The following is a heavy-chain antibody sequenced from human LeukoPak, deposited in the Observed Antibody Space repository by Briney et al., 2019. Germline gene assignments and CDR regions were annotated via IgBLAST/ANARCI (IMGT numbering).Heavy chain of an antibody. CDR3: ARVRYCSGGSCPYYMDV. CDR2: VYTSGST. J-gene: IGHJ6*03. D-gene: IGHD2-15*01. CDR1: GGSISSYY. Sequence: SETLSLTCSVSGGSISSYYWSWIRQPAGKGLEWIGRVYTSGSTNYNPSLKSRVTMSVDTSKNQFSLKLSSVTAADTAVYYCARVRYCSGGSCPYYMDVWGKGTTVTVSS. V-gene: IGHV4-4*07.